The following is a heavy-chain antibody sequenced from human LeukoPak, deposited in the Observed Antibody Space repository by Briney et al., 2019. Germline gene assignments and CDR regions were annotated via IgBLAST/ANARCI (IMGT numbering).Heavy chain of an antibody. Sequence: SETLSLTCTVSGGSISSYYWSWIRQPAGKGLEWIGRIYTSGSTNYNPSLMSRVTMSVDTSKNQFSLKLSSVTAADTAVYYCARDGIPKGGYGLDYWGQGTLVTVSS. CDR1: GGSISSYY. D-gene: IGHD5-18*01. J-gene: IGHJ4*02. CDR3: ARDGIPKGGYGLDY. CDR2: IYTSGST. V-gene: IGHV4-4*07.